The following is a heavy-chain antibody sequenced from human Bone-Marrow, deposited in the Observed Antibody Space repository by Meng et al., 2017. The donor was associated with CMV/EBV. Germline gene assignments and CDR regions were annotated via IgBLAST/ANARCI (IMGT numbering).Heavy chain of an antibody. J-gene: IGHJ6*02. CDR1: AFSFSNAW. D-gene: IGHD5-24*01. CDR3: TTDENGGRRYYYGMDV. CDR2: IKSKTDGGTT. Sequence: GGSLRLYSAASAFSFSNAWLSWVRQAPGKGLEWVGRIKSKTDGGTTDYAAPVKGRFNISRDDSKNTLYLQMNSLKTEDTAVYYCTTDENGGRRYYYGMDVWGQGTTVTVSS. V-gene: IGHV3-15*01.